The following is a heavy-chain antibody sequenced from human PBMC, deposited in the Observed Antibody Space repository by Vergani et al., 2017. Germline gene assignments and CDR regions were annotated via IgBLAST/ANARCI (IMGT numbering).Heavy chain of an antibody. CDR2: IYPGDSDT. V-gene: IGHV5-51*03. CDR1: GYSFTSYW. J-gene: IGHJ3*02. CDR3: ARPALEYYYDSSGYNAFDI. Sequence: EVQLVQSGAEVKKPGESLKISCKGSGYSFTSYWIGWVRQMPGKGLEWMGIIYPGDSDTRYSPSFQGQVTISADKSISTAYLQWSSLKASDTAMYYCARPALEYYYDSSGYNAFDIWGQGTMVTVSS. D-gene: IGHD3-22*01.